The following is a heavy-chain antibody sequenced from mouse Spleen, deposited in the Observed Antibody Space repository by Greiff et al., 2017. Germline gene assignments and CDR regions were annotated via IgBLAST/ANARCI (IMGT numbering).Heavy chain of an antibody. J-gene: IGHJ1*03. D-gene: IGHD2-4*01. CDR1: GYTFISYW. CDR3: ARSYDYDGWYFDV. CDR2: VNPSSGYP. Sequence: QVQLQQSGAELAKPGASVKLSCQASGYTFISYWMHWVKQRPGQGLEWIGYVNPSSGYPRYNQRFKDKATLTADKSSSTAYMQLSSLTYEDSAVYYCARSYDYDGWYFDVWDTGTTVTVSS. V-gene: IGHV1-7*01.